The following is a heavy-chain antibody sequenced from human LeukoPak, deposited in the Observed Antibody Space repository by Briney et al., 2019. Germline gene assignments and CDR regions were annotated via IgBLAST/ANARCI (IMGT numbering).Heavy chain of an antibody. CDR3: ARVGYGSGWYLNWFDP. Sequence: SETLSLTCAVSGGSISSGGYSWSWIRQPPGKGLEWIGYIYHSGSTYYSPSLKSRVTISVDRSKNQFSLKLSSVTAADTAVYYCARVGYGSGWYLNWFDPWGQGTLVTVSS. J-gene: IGHJ5*02. CDR1: GGSISSGGYS. CDR2: IYHSGST. V-gene: IGHV4-30-2*01. D-gene: IGHD6-19*01.